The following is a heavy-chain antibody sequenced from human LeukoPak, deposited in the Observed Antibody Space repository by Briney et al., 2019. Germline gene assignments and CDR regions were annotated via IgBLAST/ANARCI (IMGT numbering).Heavy chain of an antibody. D-gene: IGHD3-10*01. Sequence: TGGSLRLSCAASGFTFSSYSMNWVRQAPGKELEWVSYISGSGSTKYYPDSVKGRFTISRDNAKKSLHLQMNSLRAEDTAVYYCARWFGESFDYWGQGTLVPVSS. V-gene: IGHV3-48*01. J-gene: IGHJ4*02. CDR2: ISGSGSTK. CDR3: ARWFGESFDY. CDR1: GFTFSSYS.